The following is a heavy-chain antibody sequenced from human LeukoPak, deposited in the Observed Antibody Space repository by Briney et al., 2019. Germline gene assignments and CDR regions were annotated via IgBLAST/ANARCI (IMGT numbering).Heavy chain of an antibody. CDR2: IYTSGST. D-gene: IGHD5-24*01. CDR1: DVSISSYY. J-gene: IGHJ3*02. Sequence: PSETLSLTCTVSDVSISSYYWSWIRQPAGKGLEWIGRIYTSGSTNYNPSLKSRVTMSVDTSKNQFSLKLSSVTAADTAVYYCARTGRWLQFALYAFDIWGQGTMVTVSS. V-gene: IGHV4-4*07. CDR3: ARTGRWLQFALYAFDI.